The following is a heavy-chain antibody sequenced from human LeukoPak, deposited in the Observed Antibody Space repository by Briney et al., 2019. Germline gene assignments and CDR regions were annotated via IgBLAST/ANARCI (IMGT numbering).Heavy chain of an antibody. CDR1: GGSISSGSYY. D-gene: IGHD3-22*01. CDR2: IYTSGST. CDR3: ARGGRDYYDSSGYSDY. J-gene: IGHJ4*02. V-gene: IGHV4-61*09. Sequence: PTQTLSLTCTVSGGSISSGSYYWSCIRQPAGKGLEWIGHIYTSGSTNYNPSLKSRVTISVDTSKNQFSLKLSSVTAADTAVYYCARGGRDYYDSSGYSDYWGQGTLVTVSS.